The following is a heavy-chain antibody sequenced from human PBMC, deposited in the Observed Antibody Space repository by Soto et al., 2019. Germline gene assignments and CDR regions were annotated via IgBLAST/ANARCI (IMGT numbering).Heavy chain of an antibody. CDR3: ARASYYYDSSGYYRDLDY. J-gene: IGHJ4*02. V-gene: IGHV3-30-3*01. CDR1: GFTFSSYA. CDR2: ISYDGSNK. Sequence: QVQLVESGGGVVQPGRSLRLPCAASGFTFSSYAMHWVRQAPGKGLEWVAVISYDGSNKYYADSVKGRFTISRDNSKNTLYLQMNSLRAEDTAVYYCARASYYYDSSGYYRDLDYWGQGTLVTVSS. D-gene: IGHD3-22*01.